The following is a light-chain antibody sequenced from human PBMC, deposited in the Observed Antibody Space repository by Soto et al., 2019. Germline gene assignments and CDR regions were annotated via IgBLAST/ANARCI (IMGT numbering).Light chain of an antibody. Sequence: EIVLTQSPGTLSLSPGERATLSCRASQSVSSSYLAWYQQKPGQAPRLLIFETSSRATGIPDRFSGSGSGADFTLTISRLEPEDFAVYYCQQYGSSLYTFGQGTKLEI. CDR3: QQYGSSLYT. V-gene: IGKV3-20*01. CDR2: ETS. J-gene: IGKJ2*01. CDR1: QSVSSSY.